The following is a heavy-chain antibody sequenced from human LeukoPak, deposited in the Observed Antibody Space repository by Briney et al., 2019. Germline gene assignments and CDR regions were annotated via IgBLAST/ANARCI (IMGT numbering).Heavy chain of an antibody. J-gene: IGHJ3*02. V-gene: IGHV4-34*01. CDR2: INHSGST. D-gene: IGHD3-9*01. CDR3: ARGKGLRYFDWLSKTRPDAFDI. Sequence: PSETLSLTCAVYGGSFSGYYWSWIRQPPGKGLEWIGEINHSGSTNYNPSLKSRVTISVDASKNQFSLKLSSVTAADTAVYYCARGKGLRYFDWLSKTRPDAFDIWGQGTMVTVSS. CDR1: GGSFSGYY.